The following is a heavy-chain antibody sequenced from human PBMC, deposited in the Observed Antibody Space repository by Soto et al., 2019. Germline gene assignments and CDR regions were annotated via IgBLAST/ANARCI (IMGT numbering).Heavy chain of an antibody. CDR3: ARGFDNLTFGFDLDY. D-gene: IGHD3-9*01. CDR1: GGSMSSSSYY. CDR2: MSYSGFYSGSS. Sequence: QLQLQESGPGLVKPSETLSLTCTVSGGSMSSSSYYWGWFRQPPGKGLECIACMSYSGFYSGSSHYNPSHVSRVTISVDASKSQFSLKVRSVTAADTAVYYCARGFDNLTFGFDLDYWGQGTLVTVSS. V-gene: IGHV4-39*01. J-gene: IGHJ4*02.